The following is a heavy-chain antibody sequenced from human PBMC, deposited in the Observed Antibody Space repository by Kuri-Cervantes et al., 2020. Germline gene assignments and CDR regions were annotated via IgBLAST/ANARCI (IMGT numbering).Heavy chain of an antibody. CDR3: ARDSPGGYYDILTGYYSYYVMDV. CDR1: GYTFTSYG. D-gene: IGHD3-9*01. CDR2: ISAYNGNT. Sequence: ASVKVSCKASGYTFTSYGISWVRQAPGQGLEWMGWISAYNGNTNYAQKLQGRVTMTTDTSTSTAYMELRSLRSDDTAVYYCARDSPGGYYDILTGYYSYYVMDVWGQGATVTVSS. J-gene: IGHJ6*02. V-gene: IGHV1-18*01.